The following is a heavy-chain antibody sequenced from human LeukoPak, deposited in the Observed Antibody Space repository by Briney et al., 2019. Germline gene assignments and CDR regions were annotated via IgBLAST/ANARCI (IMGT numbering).Heavy chain of an antibody. V-gene: IGHV5-51*01. CDR1: GYSFTSYW. D-gene: IGHD2-2*01. CDR2: IYPGDSDT. Sequence: GESLKISCKGSGYSFTSYWIGWVRQMPGKGLEWMGIIYPGDSDTRYSPSFQGQVTISADKSISTAYLQWSSLKASDTAMYYCARRPRYCSSTSCYWFDYWGQGTLVTVSS. J-gene: IGHJ4*02. CDR3: ARRPRYCSSTSCYWFDY.